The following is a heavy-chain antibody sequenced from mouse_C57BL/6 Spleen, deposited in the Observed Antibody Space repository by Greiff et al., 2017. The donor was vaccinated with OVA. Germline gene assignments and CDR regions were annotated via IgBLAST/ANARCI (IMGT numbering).Heavy chain of an antibody. CDR1: GFTFSDYG. CDR2: ISSGSSTI. Sequence: EVKLMESGGGLVKPGGSLKLSCAASGFTFSDYGMHWVRQAPEKGLEWVAYISSGSSTIYYADTVTGRFTTSRDNAKNTLFLQMTSLRSEDTAMYYCARGVLRQGAMDYWGQGTSVTVSS. CDR3: ARGVLRQGAMDY. J-gene: IGHJ4*01. D-gene: IGHD1-2*01. V-gene: IGHV5-17*01.